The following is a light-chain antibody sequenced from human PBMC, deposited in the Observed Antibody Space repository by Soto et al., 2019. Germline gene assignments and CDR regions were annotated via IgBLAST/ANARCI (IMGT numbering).Light chain of an antibody. CDR3: QQRSNWPAT. V-gene: IGKV3-11*01. CDR1: QSVSTY. Sequence: EIVLTQSPATLSLSPGDRATLSCRASQSVSTYLAWYQQKPGQAPRLLIYDTSNRATDIPARFSGSGSGTDFTLTISSLGPEDFAVYYCQQRSNWPATFGPGTTVDIK. CDR2: DTS. J-gene: IGKJ3*01.